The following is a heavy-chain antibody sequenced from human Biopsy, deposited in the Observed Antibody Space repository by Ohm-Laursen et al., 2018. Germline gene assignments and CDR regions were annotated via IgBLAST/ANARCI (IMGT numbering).Heavy chain of an antibody. V-gene: IGHV4-39*01. CDR1: GGSISSSTTYY. CDR2: IYNTETT. Sequence: GTLSLTCPVSGGSISSSTTYYWAWLRQPPGKGLEWIGSIYNTETTFYNPSLKSRVTISVDTSTNQFSLKVSSVAAADTALYFCARHPTGFWFDPWGHGTLVTVSS. CDR3: ARHPTGFWFDP. J-gene: IGHJ5*02.